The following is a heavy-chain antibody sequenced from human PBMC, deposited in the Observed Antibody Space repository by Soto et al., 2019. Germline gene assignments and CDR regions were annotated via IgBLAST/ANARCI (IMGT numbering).Heavy chain of an antibody. CDR3: AREPLGYCTNGVCYTGFDY. V-gene: IGHV3-21*01. Sequence: GGSLRLSCAASGFTFSSYSMNWARQAPGKGLEWVSSISSSSSYIYYADSVKGRFTISRDNAKNSLYLQTNSLRAEDTAVYYCAREPLGYCTNGVCYTGFDYWGQGTLVTVSS. J-gene: IGHJ4*02. CDR2: ISSSSSYI. D-gene: IGHD2-8*01. CDR1: GFTFSSYS.